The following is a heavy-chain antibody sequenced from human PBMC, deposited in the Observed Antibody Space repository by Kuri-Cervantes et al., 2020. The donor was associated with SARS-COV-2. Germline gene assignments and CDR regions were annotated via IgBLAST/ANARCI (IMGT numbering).Heavy chain of an antibody. D-gene: IGHD6-13*01. J-gene: IGHJ4*02. CDR2: ISSSSSYT. V-gene: IGHV3-11*03. Sequence: GESLKISCAASGFTFSDYYMSWIRQAPGKGLEWVSYISSSSSYTNYADSVKGRFTISRDNSKNTLYLQMNSLRAEDTAVYYCAKLMEQQLAIDYWGQGTLVTVSS. CDR3: AKLMEQQLAIDY. CDR1: GFTFSDYY.